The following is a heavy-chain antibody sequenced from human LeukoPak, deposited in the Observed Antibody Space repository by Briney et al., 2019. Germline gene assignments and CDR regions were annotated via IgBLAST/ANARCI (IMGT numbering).Heavy chain of an antibody. CDR3: ASVSSGLSYYFDY. CDR2: ISSSSSYI. D-gene: IGHD3-22*01. Sequence: PGGSLRLSCAASGFTFSSYSMNWVRQAPGKGLEWVSSISSSSSYIYYADSVKGRFTISRDSAKNSLYLQMDSLRAEDTAVYYCASVSSGLSYYFDYWGQGTLVTVSS. J-gene: IGHJ4*02. V-gene: IGHV3-21*01. CDR1: GFTFSSYS.